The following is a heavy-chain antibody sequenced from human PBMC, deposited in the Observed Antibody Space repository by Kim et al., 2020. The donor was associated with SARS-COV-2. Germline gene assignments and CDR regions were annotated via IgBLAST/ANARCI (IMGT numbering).Heavy chain of an antibody. D-gene: IGHD3-3*01. CDR3: ATVADFWSGSSHHYFDY. Sequence: GGSLRLSCAASGFTFSTYAMSWVRQAPGKGLEWVSVISGSGDSAFFADSVKGRFTISRDNSENTLYLQMNSLRVDDTAVYYCATVADFWSGSSHHYFDYWGQGLLVTVPS. V-gene: IGHV3-23*01. CDR1: GFTFSTYA. J-gene: IGHJ4*02. CDR2: ISGSGDSA.